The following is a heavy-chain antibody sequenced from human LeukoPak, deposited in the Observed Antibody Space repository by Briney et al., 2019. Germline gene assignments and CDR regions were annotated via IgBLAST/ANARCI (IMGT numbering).Heavy chain of an antibody. V-gene: IGHV3-64*01. CDR1: GFTFISYY. CDR2: ISSNGGST. CDR3: ARDGTGSTTFDY. D-gene: IGHD2/OR15-2a*01. Sequence: GGSLMLSSAASGFTFISYYMHWVRQEPGKGLEYGSAISSNGGSTYYANSVKGRFTISRDNSKNTLYLQMGSLRAEDMAVYYCARDGTGSTTFDYWGQGTLVTVSS. J-gene: IGHJ4*02.